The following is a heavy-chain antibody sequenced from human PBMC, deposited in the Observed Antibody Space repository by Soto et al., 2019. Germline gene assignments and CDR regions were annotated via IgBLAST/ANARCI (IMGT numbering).Heavy chain of an antibody. CDR1: GGSISSGGYY. D-gene: IGHD6-19*01. CDR2: VYYSGGT. CDR3: ARDSAWYYFDS. J-gene: IGHJ4*02. Sequence: SSETLSLTCSVSGGSISSGGYYWSWLRQLPGKGLEWIGYVYYSGGTHYNPSLQSRVTVSVDTSRNQFSLKLTSVTAADTAVYYCARDSAWYYFDSWGRGTLVTVSS. V-gene: IGHV4-31*03.